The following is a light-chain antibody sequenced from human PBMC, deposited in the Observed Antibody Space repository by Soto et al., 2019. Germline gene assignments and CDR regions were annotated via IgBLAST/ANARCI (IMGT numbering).Light chain of an antibody. V-gene: IGLV2-14*01. Sequence: SALTQPASVSGSPGQSITISCTGTSSDVGGYNSVSWYQQHPGKAPKLMIYEVSNRPSGVSNRFSGSKSGNTASLTISGLQAEDEADYYCSSYTSSSTLFGTGTKVTVL. J-gene: IGLJ1*01. CDR2: EVS. CDR1: SSDVGGYNS. CDR3: SSYTSSSTL.